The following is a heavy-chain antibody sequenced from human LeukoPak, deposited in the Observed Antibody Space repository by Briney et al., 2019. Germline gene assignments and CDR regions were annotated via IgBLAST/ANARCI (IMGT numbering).Heavy chain of an antibody. CDR3: ARDSVNSGIFG. D-gene: IGHD1-1*01. Sequence: GGSLRLSCGASGFPLSSYAMSWVRQAPEKGVEGVSGVSGSGRNTFHGDSVKGRFTISRDNSKNMLYVQMTSLRAEDTAVYYCARDSVNSGIFGWGQGTLVTVSS. J-gene: IGHJ4*02. CDR1: GFPLSSYA. CDR2: VSGSGRNT. V-gene: IGHV3-23*01.